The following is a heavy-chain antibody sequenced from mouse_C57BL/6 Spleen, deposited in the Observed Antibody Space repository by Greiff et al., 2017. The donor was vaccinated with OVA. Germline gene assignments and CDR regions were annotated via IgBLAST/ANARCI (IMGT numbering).Heavy chain of an antibody. Sequence: EVQRVESGGGLVKPGGSLKLSCAASGFTFSDYGMHWVRQAPEKGLEWVAYISSGSSTIYYADTVKGRFTISRDNAKNTLFLQMTSLRSEDTAMYYCARAYYSNYAWFAYWGKGTLVTVSA. CDR1: GFTFSDYG. CDR3: ARAYYSNYAWFAY. CDR2: ISSGSSTI. D-gene: IGHD2-5*01. J-gene: IGHJ3*01. V-gene: IGHV5-17*01.